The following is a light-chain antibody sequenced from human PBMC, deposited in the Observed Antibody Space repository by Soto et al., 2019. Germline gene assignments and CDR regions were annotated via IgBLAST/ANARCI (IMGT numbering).Light chain of an antibody. V-gene: IGKV1-33*01. J-gene: IGKJ4*01. CDR2: DAS. Sequence: DIQMTQSPSSLSASVGGRVTITCQASQDISKYLNWYQQRPGKAPNLLIYDASSLEAGVPSRFTGSGSGTDFTFTISSLQPEDIATYYCQQYDNPPVTFGGGTKVEIK. CDR3: QQYDNPPVT. CDR1: QDISKY.